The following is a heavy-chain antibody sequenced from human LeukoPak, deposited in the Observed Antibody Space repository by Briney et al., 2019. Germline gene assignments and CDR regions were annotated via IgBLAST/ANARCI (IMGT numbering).Heavy chain of an antibody. CDR2: IYTSGST. CDR3: ARERPGYFDWVDAFDI. Sequence: SETLSLTCIVSVGSISSYYWSWIRQPAGKGLEWIGRIYTSGSTNYNPSLKSRVTMSVDTSKNQFSLKLSSVTAADTAVYYCARERPGYFDWVDAFDIWGQGTMVTVSS. V-gene: IGHV4-4*07. D-gene: IGHD3-9*01. CDR1: VGSISSYY. J-gene: IGHJ3*02.